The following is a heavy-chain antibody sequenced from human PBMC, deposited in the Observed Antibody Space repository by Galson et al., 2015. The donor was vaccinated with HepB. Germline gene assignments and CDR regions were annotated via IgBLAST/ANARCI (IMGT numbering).Heavy chain of an antibody. Sequence: SLRLSCAASGFMFKTYGMHWVRQAPGKGLEWVGVISSDGSNYYYDDSVKGRFTISRDNSKNTLYLQMNSLRPEDTAVYYCANSQLSRTVHFDYWGQGTFVTVSS. J-gene: IGHJ4*02. V-gene: IGHV3-30*18. CDR1: GFMFKTYG. D-gene: IGHD1-14*01. CDR2: ISSDGSNY. CDR3: ANSQLSRTVHFDY.